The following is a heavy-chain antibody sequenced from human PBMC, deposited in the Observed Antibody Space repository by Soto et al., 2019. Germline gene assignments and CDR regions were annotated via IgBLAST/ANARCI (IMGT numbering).Heavy chain of an antibody. CDR1: EFSFGGYA. V-gene: IGHV3-23*01. D-gene: IGHD5-18*01. CDR2: ISGSGSTA. Sequence: EVQLLESGGGLVQPGGSLRLSCAASEFSFGGYAISWVRLAPGQGLEWVSGISGSGSTAFYADSVRGRFTISRDNSKNTLYLQMNSLRAEDTAVYYCAKGARGYSPAAMDVWGQGNTVTVSS. J-gene: IGHJ6*02. CDR3: AKGARGYSPAAMDV.